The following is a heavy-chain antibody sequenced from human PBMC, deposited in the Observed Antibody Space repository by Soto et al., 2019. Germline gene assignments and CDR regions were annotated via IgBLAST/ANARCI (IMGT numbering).Heavy chain of an antibody. CDR2: IRSKAYGGTT. D-gene: IGHD3-3*01. J-gene: IGHJ4*02. CDR1: GFTFGDYA. Sequence: GGSLRLSCTASGFTFGDYAMSWVRQAPGKGLEWVGFIRSKAYGGTTEYAASVKGRFTISRDDSKSIAYLQMNSLKTEDTAVYYCTRDKNDFWSGYYEYYFDYWGQGTLVTVSS. V-gene: IGHV3-49*04. CDR3: TRDKNDFWSGYYEYYFDY.